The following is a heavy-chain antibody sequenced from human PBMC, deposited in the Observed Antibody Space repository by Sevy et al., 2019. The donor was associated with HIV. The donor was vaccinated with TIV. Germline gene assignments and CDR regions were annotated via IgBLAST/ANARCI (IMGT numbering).Heavy chain of an antibody. CDR3: ARGEGGYYDSSGYRYWYFDL. V-gene: IGHV4-59*01. Sequence: SETLSLTCTVSGGSISSYYWSWIRQPPGKGLEWIGYIYYSGSTNYNPSLKSRVTISVDTSKNQFSLELSSVTAADTAVYYCARGEGGYYDSSGYRYWYFDLWGRGTLVTVSS. CDR2: IYYSGST. J-gene: IGHJ2*01. D-gene: IGHD3-22*01. CDR1: GGSISSYY.